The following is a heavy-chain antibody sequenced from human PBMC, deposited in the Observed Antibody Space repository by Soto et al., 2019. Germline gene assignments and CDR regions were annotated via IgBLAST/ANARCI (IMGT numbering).Heavy chain of an antibody. Sequence: ASVKVSCQASGYTFTSYGISWVRQAPGQGLEWMGWISAYNGNTNYAQKLQGRVTMTTDTSTSTAYMELRSLRSDDTAVYYCARDLNIVVVPAAPGYWFDPWGQGTLVTVSS. CDR3: ARDLNIVVVPAAPGYWFDP. CDR1: GYTFTSYG. V-gene: IGHV1-18*01. J-gene: IGHJ5*02. CDR2: ISAYNGNT. D-gene: IGHD2-2*01.